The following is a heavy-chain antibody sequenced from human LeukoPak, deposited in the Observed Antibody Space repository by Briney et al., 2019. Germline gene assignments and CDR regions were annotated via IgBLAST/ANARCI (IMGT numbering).Heavy chain of an antibody. D-gene: IGHD3-22*01. Sequence: GGSLRLSCAASGFTFSSYGMHWVRQAPGKGLEWVVFIRYDGSNKYYADSVKGRFTISRDNSKNTLYLQMNSLRAEDTAVYYCAKDPPYYYDSSGYSPYDYWGQGTLVTVSS. CDR3: AKDPPYYYDSSGYSPYDY. CDR1: GFTFSSYG. CDR2: IRYDGSNK. J-gene: IGHJ4*02. V-gene: IGHV3-30*02.